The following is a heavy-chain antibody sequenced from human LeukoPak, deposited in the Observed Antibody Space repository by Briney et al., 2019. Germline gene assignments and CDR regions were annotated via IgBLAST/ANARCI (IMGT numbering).Heavy chain of an antibody. J-gene: IGHJ6*03. CDR1: GFTFSSYA. CDR2: ISGSGGST. D-gene: IGHD3-3*01. CDR3: ANSGDYSYDFSSGYYFAYYYYYMDV. Sequence: QAGGSLRLSCAASGFTFSSYAMSWVRQAPGKGLEWLSAISGSGGSTYYADRVKGRFTISRDNSKNTLYLQMNSLSAEDTAVYNCANSGDYSYDFSSGYYFAYYYYYMDVWGQGTPVTVSS. V-gene: IGHV3-23*01.